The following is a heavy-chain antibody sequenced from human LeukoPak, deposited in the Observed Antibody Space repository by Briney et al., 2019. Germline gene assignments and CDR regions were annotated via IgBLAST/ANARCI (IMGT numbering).Heavy chain of an antibody. J-gene: IGHJ4*02. V-gene: IGHV1-24*01. Sequence: ASVKVSCKVSGYTLTELSMHWVRQAPGKGLEWMGGFDPEDGETIYAQKFQGRVTMTEDTSTDTAYMELSSLRSEDTAVYYCATFDPGSGSFDYWGQGTLVTVSS. CDR2: FDPEDGET. CDR3: ATFDPGSGSFDY. CDR1: GYTLTELS. D-gene: IGHD1-26*01.